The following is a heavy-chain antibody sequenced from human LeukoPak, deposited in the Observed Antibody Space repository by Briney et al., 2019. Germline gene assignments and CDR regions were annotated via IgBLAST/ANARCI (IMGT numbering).Heavy chain of an antibody. CDR2: ITSSGGNT. CDR3: AKENTMIVLGAFDI. Sequence: PGGSLRLSCAASGFTFSSYAMSWVRQAPGKGLEWASGITSSGGNTYYADSVKGRFTISRDNSKNTLYLQMNSLRAEDMAVYYCAKENTMIVLGAFDIWGQGTMVSVSS. J-gene: IGHJ3*02. V-gene: IGHV3-23*01. CDR1: GFTFSSYA. D-gene: IGHD3-22*01.